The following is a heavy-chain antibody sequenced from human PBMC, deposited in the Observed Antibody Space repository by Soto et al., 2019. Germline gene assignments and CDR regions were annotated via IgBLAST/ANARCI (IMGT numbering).Heavy chain of an antibody. CDR3: ATPLSGYVGNDY. D-gene: IGHD5-12*01. CDR1: GGSISSSSYY. Sequence: LSLTCTVSGGSISSSSYYWGWIRQPPGKGLEWIGSIYYSGSTYYNPSLKSRVTISVDTSKNQFSLKLSSVTAADTAVYYCATPLSGYVGNDYCGQGTLVTXSS. V-gene: IGHV4-39*01. CDR2: IYYSGST. J-gene: IGHJ4*02.